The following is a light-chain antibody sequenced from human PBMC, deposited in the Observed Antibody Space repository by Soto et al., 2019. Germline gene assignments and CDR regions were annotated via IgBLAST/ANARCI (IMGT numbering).Light chain of an antibody. J-gene: IGKJ1*01. CDR3: MQALQTQRT. V-gene: IGKV3-11*01. CDR1: QSVNNY. CDR2: DTS. Sequence: EIVLTQSPATLSLSPGERATLSCRASQSVNNYLAWYQQKPGQAPRLLIYDTSDRASGIPARFSGSGSGTDFTLKISRVEAEDVGVYYCMQALQTQRTFGQGTKVDIK.